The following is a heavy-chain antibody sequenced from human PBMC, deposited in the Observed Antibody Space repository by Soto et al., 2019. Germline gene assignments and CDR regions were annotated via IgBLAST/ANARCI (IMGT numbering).Heavy chain of an antibody. CDR3: GRGLYSSSWYRSRVSYFDY. J-gene: IGHJ4*02. D-gene: IGHD6-13*01. CDR2: IYYSGST. Sequence: SETLSLTCTVSGGSISSYYWSWIRQPPGKGLEWIGYIYYSGSTNYNPSLKSRVTISVDTSKNQFSLKLSSVTAADTAVYYCGRGLYSSSWYRSRVSYFDYWGQGALVTVSS. V-gene: IGHV4-59*01. CDR1: GGSISSYY.